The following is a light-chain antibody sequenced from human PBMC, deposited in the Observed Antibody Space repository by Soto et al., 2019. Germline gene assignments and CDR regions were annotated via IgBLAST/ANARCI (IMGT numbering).Light chain of an antibody. V-gene: IGKV3-11*01. CDR2: DAA. J-gene: IGKJ1*01. Sequence: EIVLTQSPATLSLSPGERATLSCRASQSVSSYLAWYQQKPGQAPRLLIYDAANRATDIPARFSGSGSGTDFPLTISSLEREDFAVYYWLQRSGWPWTVGQGPKVEIK. CDR3: LQRSGWPWT. CDR1: QSVSSY.